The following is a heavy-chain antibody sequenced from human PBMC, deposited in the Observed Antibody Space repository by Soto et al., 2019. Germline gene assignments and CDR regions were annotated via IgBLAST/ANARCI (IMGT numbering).Heavy chain of an antibody. Sequence: SETLSLTCTVSGGSISSYYWSWIRQPPGKGLEWIGYIYYSGSTNYNPSLKSRVTISVDTSKNQFSLKLSSVTAADTAVYYCARRYGSGRETYYYMDVWGKGTTVTVSS. J-gene: IGHJ6*03. D-gene: IGHD3-10*01. CDR3: ARRYGSGRETYYYMDV. CDR1: GGSISSYY. CDR2: IYYSGST. V-gene: IGHV4-59*01.